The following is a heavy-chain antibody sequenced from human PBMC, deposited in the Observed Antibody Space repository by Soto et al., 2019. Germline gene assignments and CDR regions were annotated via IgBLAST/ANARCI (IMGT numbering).Heavy chain of an antibody. CDR2: IYAGGRTR. J-gene: IGHJ4*02. Sequence: GGSLRLSCTASGFIFGNYAMFWVRQAPGKGLEWVSTIYAGGRTRHYADSVKGRFIISRDNSKNTLFLEMNSLTAEDTALYFCAKDLIRGDGYVDFDYWGQGTLVTVSS. D-gene: IGHD3-10*01. CDR3: AKDLIRGDGYVDFDY. V-gene: IGHV3-23*01. CDR1: GFIFGNYA.